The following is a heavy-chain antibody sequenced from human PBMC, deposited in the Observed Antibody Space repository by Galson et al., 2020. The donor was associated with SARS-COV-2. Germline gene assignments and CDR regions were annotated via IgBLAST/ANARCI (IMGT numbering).Heavy chain of an antibody. D-gene: IGHD6-6*01. CDR3: ARYTTSSVAFDF. Sequence: SETLPLTCSASNGPISSDYWSWIRQPPGPGLEWIGFFHYDGSTNYNPSLRSRVTISIDPSKNQFPLKLSSVTAADSAFYYCARYTTSSVAFDFWGQGTLVTVAS. CDR2: FHYDGST. V-gene: IGHV4-59*08. J-gene: IGHJ4*02. CDR1: NGPISSDY.